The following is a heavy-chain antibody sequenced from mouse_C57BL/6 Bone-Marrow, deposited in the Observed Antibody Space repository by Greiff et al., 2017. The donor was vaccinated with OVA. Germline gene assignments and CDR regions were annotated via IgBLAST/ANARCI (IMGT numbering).Heavy chain of an antibody. CDR3: ARGLLFAY. V-gene: IGHV14-2*01. CDR1: GFHFKDYY. Sequence: VQLQQSGAELVKPGASVKLSCTASGFHFKDYYMHWVKQRPEQGLEWIGRIDPEDGETNYDPKFQGKVTITADKSTNTAYLQISSLTSEDTAVYYCARGLLFAYWGPGALVTVSA. J-gene: IGHJ3*01. CDR2: IDPEDGET. D-gene: IGHD3-1*01.